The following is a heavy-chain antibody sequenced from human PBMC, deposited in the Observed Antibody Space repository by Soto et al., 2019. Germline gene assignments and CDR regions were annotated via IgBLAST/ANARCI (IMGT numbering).Heavy chain of an antibody. V-gene: IGHV3-74*01. D-gene: IGHD2-15*01. J-gene: IGHJ4*02. CDR1: GFTFDDYA. CDR3: VRTSLVVAAATREDY. CDR2: INSDGSST. Sequence: GSLRLSCAASGFTFDDYAMHWVRQAPGKGLEWVSRINSDGSSTSYADSVKGRFTISRDNAKNTLYLQMNSLRAEDTAVYYCVRTSLVVAAATREDYWGQGTLVTVSS.